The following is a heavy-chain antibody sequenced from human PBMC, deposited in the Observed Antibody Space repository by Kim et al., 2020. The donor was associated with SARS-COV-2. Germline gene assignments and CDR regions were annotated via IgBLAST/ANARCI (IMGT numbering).Heavy chain of an antibody. D-gene: IGHD3-3*01. CDR2: IYYSGST. V-gene: IGHV4-31*03. CDR1: GGSISSGGYY. J-gene: IGHJ4*02. CDR3: ARGGTIFGVVTRPFDY. Sequence: SETPSLTCTVSGGSISSGGYYWSWIRQHPGKGLEWIGYIYYSGSTYYNPSLKSRVTISVDTSKNQFSLKLSSVTAADTAVYYCARGGTIFGVVTRPFDYWGQGTLVTVSS.